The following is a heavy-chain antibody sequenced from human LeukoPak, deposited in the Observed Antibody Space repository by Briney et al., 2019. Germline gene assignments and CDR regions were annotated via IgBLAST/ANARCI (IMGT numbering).Heavy chain of an antibody. J-gene: IGHJ4*02. D-gene: IGHD6-19*01. CDR3: ARAQTMAGFDY. CDR2: INTNTGNP. Sequence: ASVKVSCKASGGTFTSYAMNWVRQAPGQGPEWMGWINTNTGNPTYAQGFTGRSVFSLDTSVSTAYLQISSLKAEDTAVYYCARAQTMAGFDYWGQGTLVTVSS. CDR1: GGTFTSYA. V-gene: IGHV7-4-1*02.